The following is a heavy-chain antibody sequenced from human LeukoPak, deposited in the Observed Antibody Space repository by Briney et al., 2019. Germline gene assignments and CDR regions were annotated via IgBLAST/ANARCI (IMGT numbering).Heavy chain of an antibody. J-gene: IGHJ4*02. CDR2: INPNSGGT. D-gene: IGHD3-22*01. Sequence: GASVKVSCTASGYTFTSYDINWVRQAPGQGLEWMGWINPNSGGTNYAQKFQGRVTMTRDTSISTAYMELSRLRSDDTAVYYCARDERYDSSGYPFDYWGQGTLVTVSS. CDR3: ARDERYDSSGYPFDY. CDR1: GYTFTSYD. V-gene: IGHV1-2*02.